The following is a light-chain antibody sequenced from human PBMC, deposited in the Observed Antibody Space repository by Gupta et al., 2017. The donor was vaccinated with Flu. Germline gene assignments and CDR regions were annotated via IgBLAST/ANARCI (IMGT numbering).Light chain of an antibody. J-gene: IGLJ3*02. V-gene: IGLV2-14*03. CDR2: EVR. CDR3: SSFTSSNTLV. Sequence: QSALTQPASVSGSPGQSITISCTGTSSDIGSYNYVSWYQQHPGKAPKLLIYEVRNRPSGISLRFSGSKSGNTASLTISGLQTEDEADYYCSSFTSSNTLVFGGGTTLTVL. CDR1: SSDIGSYNY.